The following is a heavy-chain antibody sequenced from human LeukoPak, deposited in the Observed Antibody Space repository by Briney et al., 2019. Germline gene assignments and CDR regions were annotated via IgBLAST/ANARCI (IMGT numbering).Heavy chain of an antibody. Sequence: GESLKISCKGSGYSFTTYWIGWVRQMPGKGLEYMGIINPGDSDTRYSPSFQGQVTISVDKSISTVYLQWSSLEASDTAMYYCARVPSQGGDYNLDHWGQGTLVTVSS. CDR1: GYSFTTYW. CDR2: INPGDSDT. J-gene: IGHJ4*02. V-gene: IGHV5-51*01. CDR3: ARVPSQGGDYNLDH. D-gene: IGHD2-21*02.